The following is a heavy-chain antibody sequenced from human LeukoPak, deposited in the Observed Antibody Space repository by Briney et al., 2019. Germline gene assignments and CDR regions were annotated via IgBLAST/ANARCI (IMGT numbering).Heavy chain of an antibody. CDR3: AKDPSDFLVDC. Sequence: GGSLRLSCAASGFTFYTYAMNWVRQAPGKGLQWVAAISGSGGTTYYADSVKGRFTISRDNSKNTVYLQLSSLRAEDTAVYYCAKDPSDFLVDCWGQGTPVTVSS. J-gene: IGHJ4*02. V-gene: IGHV3-23*01. CDR1: GFTFYTYA. CDR2: ISGSGGTT. D-gene: IGHD2-21*02.